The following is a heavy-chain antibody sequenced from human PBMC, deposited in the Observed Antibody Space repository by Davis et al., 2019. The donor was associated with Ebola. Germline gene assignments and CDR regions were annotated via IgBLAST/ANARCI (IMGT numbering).Heavy chain of an antibody. V-gene: IGHV1-2*02. J-gene: IGHJ3*02. CDR3: ARDHPGPQTLDI. Sequence: ASVKVSCKTSGYTFTDYYIHWMRQAPGQGLEWMGWSHPNGAATNYAQKFQGRVTMTRDRSISTAYMELSSLTHDDTAVYYCARDHPGPQTLDIWGQGTVITVSS. D-gene: IGHD4-23*01. CDR1: GYTFTDYY. CDR2: SHPNGAAT.